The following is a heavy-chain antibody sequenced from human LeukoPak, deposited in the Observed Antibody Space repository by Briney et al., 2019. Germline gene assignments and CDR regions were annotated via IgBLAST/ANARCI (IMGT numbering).Heavy chain of an antibody. CDR1: GYSISSGYY. V-gene: IGHV4-38-2*02. D-gene: IGHD3-16*02. Sequence: PSETLSLTCTVSGYSISSGYYWGWIRQPPGKGLEWIGSIYHSGSTYYNPSLKSRVTISVDTSKNQFSLKLSSVTAADTAVYYCARDGGDRGDFGGSYRSADFDYWGQGTLVTVSS. J-gene: IGHJ4*02. CDR2: IYHSGST. CDR3: ARDGGDRGDFGGSYRSADFDY.